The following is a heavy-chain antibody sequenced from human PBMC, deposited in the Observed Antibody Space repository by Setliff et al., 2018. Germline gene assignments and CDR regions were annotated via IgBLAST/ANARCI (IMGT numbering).Heavy chain of an antibody. Sequence: SETLSLTCAVYGESFSGHYWSWIRQPPGKGLEWIGEINHSGSTNYNPSLKSRVTISVDTSKKQFSLKLSSVTAADTAVYYCARLTQLWWLKDYYYYYMDVWGKGTTVTVSS. CDR2: INHSGST. CDR1: GESFSGHY. D-gene: IGHD5-18*01. J-gene: IGHJ6*03. CDR3: ARLTQLWWLKDYYYYYMDV. V-gene: IGHV4-34*01.